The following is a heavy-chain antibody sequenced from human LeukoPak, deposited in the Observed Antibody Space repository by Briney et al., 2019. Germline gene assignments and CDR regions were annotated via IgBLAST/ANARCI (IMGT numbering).Heavy chain of an antibody. J-gene: IGHJ1*01. CDR3: AKDDDWGRFNH. CDR2: ISPRGDVT. V-gene: IGHV3-23*01. Sequence: GGPLSLSCAASGFLFRSHGMNWVRQAPGKGLEWVSGISPRGDVTYYKDPVRGRFTISRDNFKNTVSLQLNTLRAEDTAMYYCAKDDDWGRFNHWGQGTLVTVSS. CDR1: GFLFRSHG. D-gene: IGHD3-16*01.